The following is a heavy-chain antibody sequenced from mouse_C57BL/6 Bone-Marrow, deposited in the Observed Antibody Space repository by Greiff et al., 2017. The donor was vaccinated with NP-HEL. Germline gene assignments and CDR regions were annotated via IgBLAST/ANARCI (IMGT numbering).Heavy chain of an antibody. CDR2: ISDGGSYT. Sequence: DVHLVESGGGLVKPGGSLKLSCAASGFTFSSYAMSWVRQTPEKRLEWVATISDGGSYTYYPDNVKGRFTISRDNAKNNLYLQMSHLKSEDTAMYYCARDGGYYIWYFDVWGTGTTVTVSS. V-gene: IGHV5-4*01. CDR1: GFTFSSYA. CDR3: ARDGGYYIWYFDV. D-gene: IGHD2-12*01. J-gene: IGHJ1*03.